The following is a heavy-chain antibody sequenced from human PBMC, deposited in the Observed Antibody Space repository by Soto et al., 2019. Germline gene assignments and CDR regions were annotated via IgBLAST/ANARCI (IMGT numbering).Heavy chain of an antibody. V-gene: IGHV1-2*02. Sequence: GASVKVSCKASGYTFSDFFIHWVRQAPGQGLEWMGWINPNTGDTKFAQRFQGRVTMTGDTSISTAYMDLSRLTSDDTAVYYCARDGLTLKYSFDIWGQGTMVTFSS. CDR3: ARDGLTLKYSFDI. D-gene: IGHD3-9*01. CDR2: INPNTGDT. J-gene: IGHJ3*02. CDR1: GYTFSDFF.